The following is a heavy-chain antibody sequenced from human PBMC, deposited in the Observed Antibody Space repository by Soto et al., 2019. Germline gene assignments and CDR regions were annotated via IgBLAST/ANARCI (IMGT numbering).Heavy chain of an antibody. D-gene: IGHD3-3*01. J-gene: IGHJ6*02. V-gene: IGHV4-59*01. CDR1: GGSISSYY. CDR2: IYYSGST. CDR3: ARAEYYDFWSCYPTGYYYYYYGMDV. Sequence: SETLSLTCTVSGGSISSYYWSWIRQPPGKGLEWIGYIYYSGSTNYNPSLKSRVTISVDTSKNQFSLKLSSVTAADTAVYYCARAEYYDFWSCYPTGYYYYYYGMDVWGQRTTVPVSS.